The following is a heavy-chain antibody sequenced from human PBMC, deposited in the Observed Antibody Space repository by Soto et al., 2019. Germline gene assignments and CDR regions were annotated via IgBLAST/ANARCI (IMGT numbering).Heavy chain of an antibody. CDR2: IKSKNDGGTT. CDR3: TTDLDGYFDY. Sequence: GGSLRLSCAASGFTFSNAWMNWVRQAPGKGLEWVGRIKSKNDGGTTDYAAPVKGRFTISRDDSKNTLYLQMNSLKTEDTAVYYCTTDLDGYFDYWGQGTLVTVSS. J-gene: IGHJ4*02. CDR1: GFTFSNAW. V-gene: IGHV3-15*07.